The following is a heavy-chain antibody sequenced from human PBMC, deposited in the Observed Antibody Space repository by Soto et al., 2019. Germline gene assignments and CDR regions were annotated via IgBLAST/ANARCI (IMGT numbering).Heavy chain of an antibody. Sequence: LRLSCAASGFTFSSYGMHWVRQAPGKGLEWVAVISYDGSNKYYADSVKGRFTISRDNSKNTLYLQMNSLRAEDTAVYYCAKYYYDSSGYLNPFDYWGQGTLVTVSS. V-gene: IGHV3-30*18. CDR1: GFTFSSYG. J-gene: IGHJ4*02. CDR3: AKYYYDSSGYLNPFDY. CDR2: ISYDGSNK. D-gene: IGHD3-22*01.